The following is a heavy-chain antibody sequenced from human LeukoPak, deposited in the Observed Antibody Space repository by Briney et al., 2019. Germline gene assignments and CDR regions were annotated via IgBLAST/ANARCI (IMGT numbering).Heavy chain of an antibody. Sequence: SVKVSCKASGGTFSSYAISWVRQAPGQGLEWMGRIIPIFGTANYAQKFQGRVTITTDESTSTAYMKLSSLRSEDTAVYYCARDDDSSGYYFDYWGQGTLVTVSS. CDR3: ARDDDSSGYYFDY. V-gene: IGHV1-69*05. J-gene: IGHJ4*02. D-gene: IGHD3-22*01. CDR2: IIPIFGTA. CDR1: GGTFSSYA.